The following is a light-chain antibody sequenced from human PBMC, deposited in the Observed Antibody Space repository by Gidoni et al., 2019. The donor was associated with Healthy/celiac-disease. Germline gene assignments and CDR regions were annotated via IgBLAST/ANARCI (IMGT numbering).Light chain of an antibody. CDR2: GKN. V-gene: IGLV3-19*01. J-gene: IGLJ2*01. CDR3: NSRDSSGNHPV. CDR1: SLRSYY. Sequence: SSELTQDPAVSVALGQTGRITCQGDSLRSYYASWYQQKPGQAPVLVIYGKNNRPSGIPDRFSGSSSGNTASLTITGAQAEDEADYYCNSRDSSGNHPVFGGGTKLTVL.